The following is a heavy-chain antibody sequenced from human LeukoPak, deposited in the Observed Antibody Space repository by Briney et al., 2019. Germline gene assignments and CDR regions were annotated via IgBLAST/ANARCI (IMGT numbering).Heavy chain of an antibody. CDR2: INHSGST. Sequence: SETLSLTYAVYGGSFSGYYWSWIRQPPGKGLEWIGEINHSGSTNYNPSLKSRVTISVDTSKNQFSLKLSSVTAADTAVYYCARGGSSGWYPIYYYYGMDVWGQGTTVTVSS. J-gene: IGHJ6*02. D-gene: IGHD6-19*01. CDR3: ARGGSSGWYPIYYYYGMDV. CDR1: GGSFSGYY. V-gene: IGHV4-34*01.